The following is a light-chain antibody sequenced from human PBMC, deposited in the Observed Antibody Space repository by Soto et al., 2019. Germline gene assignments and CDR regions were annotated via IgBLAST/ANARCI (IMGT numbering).Light chain of an antibody. Sequence: EIVMTQSPATLSVSPGERATLFCRASQSVRSNFLAWDQQKPGQAPRLLIYGASTRATGVPARFSGSGSWTEFTLTISSLQSEDFAVYYCQQYSAWPLTFGGGTKVEIK. CDR1: QSVRSN. CDR2: GAS. CDR3: QQYSAWPLT. V-gene: IGKV3-15*01. J-gene: IGKJ4*01.